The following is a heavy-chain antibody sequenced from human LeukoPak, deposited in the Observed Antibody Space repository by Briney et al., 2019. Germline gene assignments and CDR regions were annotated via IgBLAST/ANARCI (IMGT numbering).Heavy chain of an antibody. CDR2: TTSSSSYI. D-gene: IGHD2-2*01. CDR1: GFTFSDYS. V-gene: IGHV3-21*01. J-gene: IGHJ2*01. Sequence: PGGSLRLSCAASGFTFSDYSMNWVRQAPGKGLEWVSSTTSSSSYIYYADSVKGRFTISRDNAKNSLYLQMNSLRAEDTAVYYCARAVGYCSSTTCYDWYFDLWGRGTLVTVSS. CDR3: ARAVGYCSSTTCYDWYFDL.